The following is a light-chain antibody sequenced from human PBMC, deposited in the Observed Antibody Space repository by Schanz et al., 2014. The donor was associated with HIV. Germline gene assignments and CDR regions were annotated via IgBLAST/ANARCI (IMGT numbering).Light chain of an antibody. Sequence: QSVLTQPPSVSGAPGQRVTISCSGSSSNIGSNYVSWYQQLPGTAPKLLVYNNSQRPSGVPDRFSGSGSGTSASLAISGLQSEDEAEYFCAAWDDSLNAVLFGGGTKLTVL. CDR3: AAWDDSLNAVL. CDR2: NNS. J-gene: IGLJ2*01. V-gene: IGLV1-44*01. CDR1: SSNIGSNY.